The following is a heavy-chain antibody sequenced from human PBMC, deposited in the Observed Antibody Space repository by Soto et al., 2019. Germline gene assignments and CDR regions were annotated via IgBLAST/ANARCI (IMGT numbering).Heavy chain of an antibody. CDR3: ARDAGIGMEGLDF. Sequence: QVQLVESGGGVVQPGRSLRLSCAASGFTFSSYGMHWVRQAPGKGLEWVAVIWYDGSNKYYVDSVKGRFTISRDNSKNAKYLKMNGLRAEETAVYYCARDAGIGMEGLDFWGQETLVTVSS. V-gene: IGHV3-33*01. D-gene: IGHD6-13*01. CDR1: GFTFSSYG. J-gene: IGHJ4*02. CDR2: IWYDGSNK.